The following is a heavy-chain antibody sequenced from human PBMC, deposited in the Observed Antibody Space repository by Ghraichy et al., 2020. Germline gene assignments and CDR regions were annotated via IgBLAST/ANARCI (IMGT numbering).Heavy chain of an antibody. J-gene: IGHJ6*03. Sequence: GGSLRLSCAASGFTFDDYAMHWVRQAPGKGLEWVSLISGDGGSTYYADSVKGRFTISRDNSKNSLYLQMNSLRTEDTALYYCAKDADDIVVVPAAAYYYYYMDVWGKGTTVTVAS. D-gene: IGHD2-2*01. V-gene: IGHV3-43*02. CDR1: GFTFDDYA. CDR3: AKDADDIVVVPAAAYYYYYMDV. CDR2: ISGDGGST.